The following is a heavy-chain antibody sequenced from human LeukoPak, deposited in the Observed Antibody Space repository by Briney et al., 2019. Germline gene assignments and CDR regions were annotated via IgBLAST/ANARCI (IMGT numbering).Heavy chain of an antibody. D-gene: IGHD2-2*01. J-gene: IGHJ6*04. CDR2: FDPEDGET. V-gene: IGHV1-24*01. Sequence: ASVKVSCKVSGYTLTELSMHWVRQAPGKGLEWMGGFDPEDGETIYAQKFQGRVTMTEDTSTDTAYVELSSLRSEDTAVYFCATRNSSITRINRNYYYYVMDVWAKGTTVTVSS. CDR3: ATRNSSITRINRNYYYYVMDV. CDR1: GYTLTELS.